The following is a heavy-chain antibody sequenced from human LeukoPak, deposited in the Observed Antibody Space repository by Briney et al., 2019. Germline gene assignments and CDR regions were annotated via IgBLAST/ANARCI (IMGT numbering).Heavy chain of an antibody. V-gene: IGHV3-30*19. Sequence: PGGSLRLSCAASGFTFSSYGMHWVRQAPGKGLEWVAVISYDGSNKYYADSVKGRFTISRDNSKNTLYLQMNSLRAEDTAVYYCARVGYGDRTPYWGQGTLVTVSS. J-gene: IGHJ4*02. CDR1: GFTFSSYG. D-gene: IGHD4-17*01. CDR2: ISYDGSNK. CDR3: ARVGYGDRTPY.